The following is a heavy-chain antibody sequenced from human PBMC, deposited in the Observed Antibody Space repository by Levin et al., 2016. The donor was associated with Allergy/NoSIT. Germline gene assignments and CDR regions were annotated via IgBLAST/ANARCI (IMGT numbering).Heavy chain of an antibody. CDR2: IYPGDSDT. D-gene: IGHD2-2*01. CDR3: ARHVATPAGFGHMDV. V-gene: IGHV5-51*01. J-gene: IGHJ6*02. CDR1: GYRFTNQW. Sequence: GESLKISCQGSGYRFTNQWIAWVRQRPGKGLEWMGIIYPGDSDTKYSPSLQGHFTISVEKSNNTAFLQWSSLKASDTATFYCARHVATPAGFGHMDVWGQGTTVTVSS.